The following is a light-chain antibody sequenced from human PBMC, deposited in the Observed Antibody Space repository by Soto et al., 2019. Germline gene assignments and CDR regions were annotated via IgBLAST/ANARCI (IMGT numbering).Light chain of an antibody. CDR3: QQRSNWPPLLT. CDR2: DAS. Sequence: EIVLTQSPATLSLSPGERATLSCRASQSVSSYLAWYQQKPGQAPRLLIYDASNRATGIPARFSGSGSGTDFTLTISSLEPEDFAVYYSQQRSNWPPLLTFGGGTKVEIK. J-gene: IGKJ4*01. CDR1: QSVSSY. V-gene: IGKV3-11*01.